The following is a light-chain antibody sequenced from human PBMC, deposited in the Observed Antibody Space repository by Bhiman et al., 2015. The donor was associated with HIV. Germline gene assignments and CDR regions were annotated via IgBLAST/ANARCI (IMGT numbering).Light chain of an antibody. V-gene: IGLV2-14*03. CDR3: SSYAGNILTL. Sequence: QSALTQPASVSGSPGQSITISCTGTGSDVGGYNHVSWYQQHPGKAPKLMIYDVSNRPSGVSNRFSGSKSGNTASLTISGLRTEDEAEYHCSSYAGNILTLFGSGTKVTVL. CDR1: GSDVGGYNH. J-gene: IGLJ1*01. CDR2: DVS.